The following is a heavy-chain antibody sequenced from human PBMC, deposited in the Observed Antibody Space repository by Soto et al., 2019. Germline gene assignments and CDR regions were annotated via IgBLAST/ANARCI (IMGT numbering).Heavy chain of an antibody. D-gene: IGHD5-18*01. J-gene: IGHJ6*02. V-gene: IGHV3-53*01. CDR1: EFTVSSNY. CDR3: ARTVRSYGYDYGMDV. CDR2: VYSGGST. Sequence: GGSLRRSCAASEFTVSSNYISWVRQAPGKGLEWVSIVYSGGSTYYADSVEGRFTISRDNSKNTLYLQMNSLRAEDTAVYYCARTVRSYGYDYGMDVWRQGTTVTVSS.